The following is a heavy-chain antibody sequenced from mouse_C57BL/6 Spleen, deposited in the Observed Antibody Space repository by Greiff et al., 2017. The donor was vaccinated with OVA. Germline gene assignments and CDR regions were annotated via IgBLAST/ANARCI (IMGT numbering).Heavy chain of an antibody. V-gene: IGHV1-76*01. D-gene: IGHD1-1*01. CDR2: IYPGSGNT. J-gene: IGHJ4*01. Sequence: QVQLKESGAELVRPGASVKLSCKASGYTFTDYYINWVKQRPGQGLEWIARIYPGSGNTYYNEKFKGKATLTAEKSSSTAYMQLSSLTSEDSAVYFCARRGYYGRYYAMDYWGQGTSVTVSS. CDR1: GYTFTDYY. CDR3: ARRGYYGRYYAMDY.